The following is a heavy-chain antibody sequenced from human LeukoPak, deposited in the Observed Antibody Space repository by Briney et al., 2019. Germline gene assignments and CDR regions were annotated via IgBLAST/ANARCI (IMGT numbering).Heavy chain of an antibody. D-gene: IGHD3-22*01. Sequence: PGRSLRLSCAASGFTFDDYAMHWVRQAPGKGLEWVSGISWNSGSIGYADSVKGRFTISRDNAKNSLYLQMNSLRAEDTALYYCAKAATPYYDSSGYYKYWGQGTLVTVSS. J-gene: IGHJ4*02. CDR3: AKAATPYYDSSGYYKY. V-gene: IGHV3-9*01. CDR1: GFTFDDYA. CDR2: ISWNSGSI.